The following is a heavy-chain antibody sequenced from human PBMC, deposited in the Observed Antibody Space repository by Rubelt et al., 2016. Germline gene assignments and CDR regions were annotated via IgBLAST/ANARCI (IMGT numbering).Heavy chain of an antibody. CDR3: ARGPLVVVPAAYDY. J-gene: IGHJ4*02. V-gene: IGHV4-39*07. D-gene: IGHD2-2*01. CDR2: INHSGST. Sequence: QLQLQESGPGLVKPSETLSLTCTVSGCSISSSSYYWGWIRQPPGKGLAWIGEINHSGSTNYNPSRMSRSTISVDTSKNQCSLKLSFVTAAETAVYYCARGPLVVVPAAYDYWGQGTLVTVSS. CDR1: GCSISSSSYY.